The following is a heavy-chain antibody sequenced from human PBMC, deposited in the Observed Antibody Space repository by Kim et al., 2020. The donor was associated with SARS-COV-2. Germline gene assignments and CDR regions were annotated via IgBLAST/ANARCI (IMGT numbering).Heavy chain of an antibody. CDR1: GDSISSGGYY. V-gene: IGHV4-31*03. CDR3: AREPLPSGYLDY. Sequence: SETLSLTCTVSGDSISSGGYYWSWIRQHPLKGLEWIGYISYSGSTYYNPSLKSRVTISVDTSKNQFSLNLSSVTAADTAVYYCAREPLPSGYLDYWGQGTLVTVSS. J-gene: IGHJ4*02. CDR2: ISYSGST.